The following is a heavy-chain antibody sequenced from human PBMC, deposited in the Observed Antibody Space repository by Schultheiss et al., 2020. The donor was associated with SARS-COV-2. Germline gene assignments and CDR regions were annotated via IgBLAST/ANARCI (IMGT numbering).Heavy chain of an antibody. CDR3: TTDRGLLWFGELSSFDY. V-gene: IGHV3-21*05. J-gene: IGHJ4*02. CDR2: ISSSSSYI. Sequence: GGSLRLSCVASGFSFSSSWMSWVRQAPGKGLEWVSYISSSSSYIYYADSVKGRFTISRDNSKNTLYLQMNSLRAEDTAVYYCTTDRGLLWFGELSSFDYWGQGTLVTVSS. D-gene: IGHD3-10*01. CDR1: GFSFSSSW.